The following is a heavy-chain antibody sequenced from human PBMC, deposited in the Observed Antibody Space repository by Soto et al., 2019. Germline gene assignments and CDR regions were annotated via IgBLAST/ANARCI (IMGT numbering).Heavy chain of an antibody. CDR3: ARQTVIVGALAPTDY. V-gene: IGHV1-3*01. Sequence: ASVKVSCKASGYTFTSYAMHWVRQAPGQRLEWMGWINAGNGNTKYSQKFQGRVTITRDTSASTAYMELSSLRSEDTAVYYCARQTVIVGALAPTDYWGQGTLVTAPQ. CDR1: GYTFTSYA. CDR2: INAGNGNT. D-gene: IGHD1-26*01. J-gene: IGHJ4*02.